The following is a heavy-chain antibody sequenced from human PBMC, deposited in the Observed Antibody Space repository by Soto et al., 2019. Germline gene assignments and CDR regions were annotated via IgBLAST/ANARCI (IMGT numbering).Heavy chain of an antibody. CDR2: ISYGGSNK. Sequence: PGGSLRLSCAASGFTFSSYGMHWVRQAPGKGLEWVAVISYGGSNKYYADSVKGRFTISRDNSKNTLNLQMNKLRAEDTAVYYCAKDNCISTSCYRLYNWFDPWGQGT. CDR3: AKDNCISTSCYRLYNWFDP. J-gene: IGHJ5*02. V-gene: IGHV3-30*18. CDR1: GFTFSSYG. D-gene: IGHD2-2*01.